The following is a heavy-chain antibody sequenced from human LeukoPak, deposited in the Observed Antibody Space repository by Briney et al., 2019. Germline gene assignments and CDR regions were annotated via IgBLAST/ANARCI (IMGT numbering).Heavy chain of an antibody. CDR3: ATGARGKN. J-gene: IGHJ4*02. CDR2: INQDGSEK. Sequence: GGSLRLSCTAPGFTFTTYWMSWVRQAPGKGLEWVAKINQDGSEKDYVDSVKGRFTISRDNAKNSVYVQMNSLRPEDTAVYYCATGARGKNWGQGTLVTVPS. CDR1: GFTFTTYW. V-gene: IGHV3-7*01.